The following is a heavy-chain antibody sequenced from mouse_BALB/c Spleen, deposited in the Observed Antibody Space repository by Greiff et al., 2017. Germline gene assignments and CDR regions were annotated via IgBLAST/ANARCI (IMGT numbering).Heavy chain of an antibody. CDR2: ISYSGST. V-gene: IGHV3-2*02. CDR3: ARLGGNLFAY. J-gene: IGHJ3*01. CDR1: GYSITSDYA. D-gene: IGHD2-1*01. Sequence: EVQLQESGPGLVKPSQSLSLTCTVTGYSITSDYAWNWIRQFPGNQLEWMGYISYSGSTSYNPSLKSRISITRDTSKNQFFLQLNSVTTEDTATYYCARLGGNLFAYWGQGTLVTVSA.